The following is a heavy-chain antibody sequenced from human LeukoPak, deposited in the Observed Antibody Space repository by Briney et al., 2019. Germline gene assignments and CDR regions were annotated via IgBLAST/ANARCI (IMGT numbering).Heavy chain of an antibody. CDR1: GGSISSGSYY. CDR3: ARGAVGPRTYFTGFDY. CDR2: IYTSGST. Sequence: PSQTLSLTCTVSGGSISSGSYYWSWIRQPAGKGLEWIGRIYTSGSTNYNPSLKSRVTISVDTSKNQFSLKLSSVTAADTAVYYCARGAVGPRTYFTGFDYWGQGTLVTVSS. D-gene: IGHD2/OR15-2a*01. V-gene: IGHV4-61*02. J-gene: IGHJ4*02.